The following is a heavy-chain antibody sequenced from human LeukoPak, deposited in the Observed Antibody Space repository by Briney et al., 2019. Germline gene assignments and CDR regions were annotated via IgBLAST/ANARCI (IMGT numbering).Heavy chain of an antibody. CDR1: GGSFSGYY. Sequence: SETLSLTCAVYGGSFSGYYWSWIRQPPGKGLEWIGEINHSGSTDYNPSLKSRVTISVDTSKNQFSLKLSSVTAADTAVYYCARAANEALKYYFDYWGQGTLVTVSS. CDR2: INHSGST. V-gene: IGHV4-34*01. J-gene: IGHJ4*02. CDR3: ARAANEALKYYFDY. D-gene: IGHD1-1*01.